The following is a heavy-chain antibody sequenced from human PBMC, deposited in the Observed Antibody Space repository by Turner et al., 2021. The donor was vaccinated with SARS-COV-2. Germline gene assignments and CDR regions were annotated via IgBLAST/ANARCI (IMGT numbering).Heavy chain of an antibody. Sequence: EVQLVESGGGLVKPGGSLRLSCAAYGFTFSRNSMNWVRQAPVKVLEWVSSISSSSSDIYFADSVKGRFTISRDNAKNSLYLQMTSLRAEDTAVYYCARARWHYYDSSGYYPDAFDIWGQGTMVTVSS. J-gene: IGHJ3*02. D-gene: IGHD3-22*01. V-gene: IGHV3-21*01. CDR2: ISSSSSDI. CDR3: ARARWHYYDSSGYYPDAFDI. CDR1: GFTFSRNS.